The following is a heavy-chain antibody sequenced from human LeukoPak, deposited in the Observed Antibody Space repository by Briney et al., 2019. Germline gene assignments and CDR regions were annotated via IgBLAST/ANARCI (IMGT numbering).Heavy chain of an antibody. J-gene: IGHJ4*02. CDR2: RNPNSGNT. V-gene: IGHV1-8*01. CDR1: GYTFNGYD. Sequence: ASVKVSCKASGYTFNGYDLNGVRQATGQGLEWRGWRNPNSGNTGYAQKFQGRVTMTRDTSINTAYMELSSLTSEDTAVYYCARVEFNGGYSHVYWGQGTLVTVSS. CDR3: ARVEFNGGYSHVY. D-gene: IGHD5-12*01.